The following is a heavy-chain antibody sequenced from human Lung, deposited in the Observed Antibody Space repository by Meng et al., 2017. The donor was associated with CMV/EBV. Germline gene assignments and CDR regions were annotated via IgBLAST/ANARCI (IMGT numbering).Heavy chain of an antibody. V-gene: IGHV2-5*01. J-gene: IGHJ5*02. CDR1: GFSLSTSGVG. Sequence: CTLSGFSLSTSGVGVGWIRQPPGKALEWLALIYWNDDKRYSPSLKSSLTITKDTSKNQVVLTMTNMDPVDTATYYCAHMGVAGRLDPWGQGTLVTVSS. CDR3: AHMGVAGRLDP. D-gene: IGHD6-19*01. CDR2: IYWNDDK.